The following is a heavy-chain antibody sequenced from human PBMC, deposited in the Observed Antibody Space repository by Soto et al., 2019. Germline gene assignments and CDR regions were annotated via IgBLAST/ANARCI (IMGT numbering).Heavy chain of an antibody. CDR3: AREYSSSWYWEAFDI. D-gene: IGHD6-13*01. CDR2: ISGSGGST. V-gene: IGHV3-23*01. J-gene: IGHJ3*02. CDR1: GYTFSSYA. Sequence: EVQLLESGGGLVQPGGSLRLSCAASGYTFSSYAMSWVRQAPGKGLEWVSVISGSGGSTYYADSVKGRFTISRDNSKNTLYLQMNSLSAEDTAVYYCAREYSSSWYWEAFDIWGQGTMGTVSS.